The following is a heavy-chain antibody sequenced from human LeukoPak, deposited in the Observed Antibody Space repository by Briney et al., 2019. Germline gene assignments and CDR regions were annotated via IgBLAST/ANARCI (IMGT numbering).Heavy chain of an antibody. D-gene: IGHD2-21*02. V-gene: IGHV4-31*03. CDR3: TRSVVTHYNP. Sequence: SETLSLTCTVSGGSISSGGYYWSWIRQHPGKGLEWIGYIYYSGSTYYNPSLKSRVTISVDTSKNQFSLRLTSVTAADTAIYYRTRSVVTHYNPWGQGTLVTVSS. CDR1: GGSISSGGYY. J-gene: IGHJ5*02. CDR2: IYYSGST.